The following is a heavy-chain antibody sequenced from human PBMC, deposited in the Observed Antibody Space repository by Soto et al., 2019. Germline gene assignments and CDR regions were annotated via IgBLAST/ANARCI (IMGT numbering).Heavy chain of an antibody. CDR2: ISYDGSNK. CDR3: AKDLPSELRFLEWLLTIAY. D-gene: IGHD3-3*01. CDR1: GFTFSSYG. V-gene: IGHV3-30*18. Sequence: QVQLVESGGGVVQPGRSLRLSCAASGFTFSSYGMHWVRQAPGKGLEWVAVISYDGSNKYYADSVKGRFTISRDNSKNTLYLQMNSLRAEDTAVYYCAKDLPSELRFLEWLLTIAYWGQGTLVTVSS. J-gene: IGHJ4*02.